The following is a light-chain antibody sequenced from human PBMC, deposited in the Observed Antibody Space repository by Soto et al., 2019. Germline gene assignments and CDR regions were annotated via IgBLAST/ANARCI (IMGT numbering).Light chain of an antibody. V-gene: IGKV3D-20*02. CDR1: QSVSSNY. CDR3: QQRSNWLT. J-gene: IGKJ4*01. Sequence: EIVLTQSPGTLSLSPGERATLSCRASQSVSSNYLAWYQQKPGQAPRLLIYDASSRATGIPARFSGSGSGTDFTLTINSLEPEDFAVYYCQQRSNWLTFGGGTKVDI. CDR2: DAS.